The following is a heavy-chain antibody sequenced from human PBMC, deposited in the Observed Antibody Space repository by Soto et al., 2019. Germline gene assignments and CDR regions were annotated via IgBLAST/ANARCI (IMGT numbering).Heavy chain of an antibody. D-gene: IGHD3-22*01. V-gene: IGHV5-51*01. Sequence: GESLKISCKGSGYSFSSYWIGWVRQMPGKGLEWMGSIYPDDSDTRYSPSFKGQVTISADKSISTAYLQWSSLKASDTAMYYCARHNPPIYYDSGGYLYGMDVWGQGTTVTVSS. CDR3: ARHNPPIYYDSGGYLYGMDV. CDR1: GYSFSSYW. J-gene: IGHJ6*02. CDR2: IYPDDSDT.